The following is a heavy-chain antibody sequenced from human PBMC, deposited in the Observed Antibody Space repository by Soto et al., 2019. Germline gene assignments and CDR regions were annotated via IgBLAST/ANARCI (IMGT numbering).Heavy chain of an antibody. J-gene: IGHJ4*02. CDR3: ARGAYFDGSGIYYLFDS. CDR2: INNDGSST. Sequence: PGGSLTLSCVGSGFTFSRYRRHSDRQAPGTRLVWISRINNDGSSTSYADYVKGRFTISRDNAKNTLYLQMDSLRAEDTAVYYCARGAYFDGSGIYYLFDSWGQGTLVTVSS. D-gene: IGHD3-10*01. V-gene: IGHV3-74*01. CDR1: GFTFSRYR.